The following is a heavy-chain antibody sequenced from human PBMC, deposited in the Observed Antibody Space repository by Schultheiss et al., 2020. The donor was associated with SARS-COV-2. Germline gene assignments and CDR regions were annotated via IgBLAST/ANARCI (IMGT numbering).Heavy chain of an antibody. Sequence: GGSLRLSCAASGFTFSIYAMSWVRQAPGKGLEWVSAISGSGGSTYYADSVKGRFTISRDNSKNTLYLQMNSLRAEDTAVYYCAKAERYIVVVVAAMYYFDYWGQGTLVTVSS. J-gene: IGHJ4*02. V-gene: IGHV3-23*01. CDR2: ISGSGGST. CDR1: GFTFSIYA. CDR3: AKAERYIVVVVAAMYYFDY. D-gene: IGHD2-15*01.